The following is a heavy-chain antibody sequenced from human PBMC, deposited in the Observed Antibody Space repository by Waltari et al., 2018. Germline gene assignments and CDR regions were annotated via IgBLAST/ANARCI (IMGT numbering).Heavy chain of an antibody. Sequence: QVQLQQWGAGLLKPSETLSLTCAVYDGSFSGYYWSWIRQPPGKGLEWIGEINHSGSTNYNPSLKSRVTISVDTSKNQFSLKLSSVTAADTAVYYCARGPLGYCSSTSCYRVYYYMDVWGKGTTVTISS. J-gene: IGHJ6*03. V-gene: IGHV4-34*01. D-gene: IGHD2-2*01. CDR3: ARGPLGYCSSTSCYRVYYYMDV. CDR1: DGSFSGYY. CDR2: INHSGST.